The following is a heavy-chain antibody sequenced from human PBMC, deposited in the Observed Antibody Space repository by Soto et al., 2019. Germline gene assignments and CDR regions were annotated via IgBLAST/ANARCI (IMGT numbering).Heavy chain of an antibody. Sequence: SETLSLTCTVSGGSISSYYWSWIRQPPGKGLEWIGYIYYSGSTNYNPSLKSRVTISVDTSKNQFSLKLSSVTAADTAVYYCERQSRELYFDYWGQGTLVNVSS. D-gene: IGHD1-26*01. V-gene: IGHV4-59*08. CDR2: IYYSGST. CDR1: GGSISSYY. CDR3: ERQSRELYFDY. J-gene: IGHJ4*02.